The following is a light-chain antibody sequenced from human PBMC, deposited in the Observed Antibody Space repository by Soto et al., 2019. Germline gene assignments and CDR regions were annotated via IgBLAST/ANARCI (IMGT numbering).Light chain of an antibody. CDR1: QGISTY. Sequence: IKMTQSPSSLSASVGDRVTITCRASQGISTYLNWFQQRPGKAPRLLIYAASTLQTGVSSNFSGSASGTDFTLTITSLQPEDFATYFCHQTYSIPPTFGQGTKVDI. CDR3: HQTYSIPPT. J-gene: IGKJ1*01. V-gene: IGKV1-39*01. CDR2: AAS.